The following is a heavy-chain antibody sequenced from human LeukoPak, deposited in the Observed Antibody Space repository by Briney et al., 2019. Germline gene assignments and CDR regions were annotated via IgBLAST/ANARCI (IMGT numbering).Heavy chain of an antibody. CDR2: ISSRSTYI. CDR1: GFTFSDYY. D-gene: IGHD2-21*01. CDR3: ATSMAQDVDAFHI. Sequence: GGSLRLSCAASGFTFSDYYMSWIRQAPGKGLEWVSSISSRSTYIYYADSVKGRFTISRDNAKNSLYLQMNNLRAEDTAMFYCATSMAQDVDAFHIWGQGTMVTVSS. V-gene: IGHV3-11*06. J-gene: IGHJ3*02.